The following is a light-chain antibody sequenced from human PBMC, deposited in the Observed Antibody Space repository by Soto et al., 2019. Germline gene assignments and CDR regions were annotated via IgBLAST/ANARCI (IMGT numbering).Light chain of an antibody. CDR2: DVS. J-gene: IGKJ2*01. Sequence: DIQMTXXPXXXXASIGDTVTLTCRASQSLTGRLAWYQQKPGRPPKLLIYDVSILESGVPSRFSGSDSGTDFTLTISSLRPDDFATFYCQQYKVYPYTFGQGTRLDI. V-gene: IGKV1-5*01. CDR3: QQYKVYPYT. CDR1: QSLTGR.